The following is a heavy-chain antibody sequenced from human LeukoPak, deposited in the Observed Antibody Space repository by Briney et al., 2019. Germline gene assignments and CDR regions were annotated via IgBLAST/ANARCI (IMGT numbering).Heavy chain of an antibody. Sequence: QPGGSLRLSCEASGFTFSSYWMSWVRQAPGKGLAWVSTISGGSGSTYCADSVKGRFTISRDNSKNTLYLQMNSLRDEDTAVYYCAKHRFESGGYHSTDWGQGTLVTVSS. CDR3: AKHRFESGGYHSTD. CDR2: ISGGSGST. V-gene: IGHV3-23*01. CDR1: GFTFSSYW. D-gene: IGHD3-22*01. J-gene: IGHJ4*02.